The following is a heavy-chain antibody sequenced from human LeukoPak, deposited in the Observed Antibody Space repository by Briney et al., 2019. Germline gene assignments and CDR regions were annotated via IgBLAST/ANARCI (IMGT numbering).Heavy chain of an antibody. CDR1: GFTFSDAW. D-gene: IGHD2-21*02. Sequence: GGSLSLSCEASGFTFSDAWMSWVRQAPGRGLEWVGHIQREIDGGTTDYAAPVKGRFTISRDDSKNTLYLQMNSLKIEDTAVYYCATELLSHFDYWSQGTLVTVSS. V-gene: IGHV3-15*01. CDR3: ATELLSHFDY. CDR2: IQREIDGGTT. J-gene: IGHJ4*02.